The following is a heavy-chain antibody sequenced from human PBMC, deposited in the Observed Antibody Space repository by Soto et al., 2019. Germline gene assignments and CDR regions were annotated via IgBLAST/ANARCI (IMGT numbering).Heavy chain of an antibody. D-gene: IGHD5-18*01. CDR3: AKDGGLSCGYGFDC. Sequence: GGSLSLSCAAPEFTFSRYWMTWVRQPPGKGLGWVSAISATAGSTYYANSVKGRFTFSRDNSNNPLYLQMNSLRPNATPVSYCAKDGGLSCGYGFDCSGQGTLVTVSS. CDR2: ISATAGST. V-gene: IGHV3-23*01. J-gene: IGHJ4*02. CDR1: EFTFSRYW.